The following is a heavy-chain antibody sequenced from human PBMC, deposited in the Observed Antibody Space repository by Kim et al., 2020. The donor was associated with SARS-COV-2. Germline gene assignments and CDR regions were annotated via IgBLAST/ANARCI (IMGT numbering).Heavy chain of an antibody. CDR2: ISSSSSYT. Sequence: GGSLRLSCAASGFTFSDYYMSWIRQAPGKGLEWVSYISSSSSYTNYADSVKGRFTISRDNAKNSLYLQMNSLRAEDTAVYYCARDMGVVPAATIYDAFDIWGQGTMVTVSS. CDR1: GFTFSDYY. D-gene: IGHD2-2*01. CDR3: ARDMGVVPAATIYDAFDI. V-gene: IGHV3-11*06. J-gene: IGHJ3*02.